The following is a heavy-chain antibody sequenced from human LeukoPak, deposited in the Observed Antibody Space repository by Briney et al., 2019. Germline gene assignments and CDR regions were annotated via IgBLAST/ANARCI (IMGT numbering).Heavy chain of an antibody. CDR1: GYTFTGYY. D-gene: IGHD1-26*01. CDR2: INPNNGDT. CDR3: VREITRATTYFDS. V-gene: IGHV1-2*06. J-gene: IGHJ4*02. Sequence: ASVMVSCKASGYTFTGYYIHWVRQAPGQWLEWMGRINPNNGDTNYAQKFPGRVTLTRDTSIGTAYMELSSLRSDDTAMYYCVREITRATTYFDSWGQGTLVTVSS.